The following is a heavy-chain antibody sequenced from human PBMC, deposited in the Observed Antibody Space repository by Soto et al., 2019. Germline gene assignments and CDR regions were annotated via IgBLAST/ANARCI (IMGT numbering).Heavy chain of an antibody. D-gene: IGHD6-25*01. J-gene: IGHJ6*02. Sequence: PSETLSLTCAVYGGSFSGYYWSWIRQPPGKGLEWIGEINHSGSTNYNPSLKSRVTISVDTSKNQFSLKLSSVTAADTAVYYCARGRGIIHSKAAALYGMDVWGQGTTVTVSS. CDR1: GGSFSGYY. V-gene: IGHV4-34*01. CDR3: ARGRGIIHSKAAALYGMDV. CDR2: INHSGST.